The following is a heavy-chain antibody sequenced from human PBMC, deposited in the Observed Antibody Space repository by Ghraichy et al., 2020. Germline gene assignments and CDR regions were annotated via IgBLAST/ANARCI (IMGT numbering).Heavy chain of an antibody. J-gene: IGHJ5*02. CDR1: GFTFSSYA. Sequence: GGSLRLSCAASGFTFSSYAMSWVRQAPGRGLEWVSDISGSGGSTYYADSVKGRFTISRDNSKNTLYLQMNSLRVEDTAVYYCAKESGPYLLYGNWFDPWGQGTLVTVSS. D-gene: IGHD3-10*01. CDR2: ISGSGGST. CDR3: AKESGPYLLYGNWFDP. V-gene: IGHV3-23*01.